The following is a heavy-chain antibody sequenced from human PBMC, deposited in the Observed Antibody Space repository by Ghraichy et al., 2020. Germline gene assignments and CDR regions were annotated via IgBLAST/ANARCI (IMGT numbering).Heavy chain of an antibody. Sequence: GGSLRLSCAASGFTFSSYWMSWVRQAPGKGLEWVANIKQDGSEIYYVDSVKGRFTISRDNAKNSLYLQMNSLRAEDTAVYYCATPLEVGTTQYFQHWGQGTLVTVSS. D-gene: IGHD2-21*02. J-gene: IGHJ1*01. CDR2: IKQDGSEI. CDR3: ATPLEVGTTQYFQH. V-gene: IGHV3-7*01. CDR1: GFTFSSYW.